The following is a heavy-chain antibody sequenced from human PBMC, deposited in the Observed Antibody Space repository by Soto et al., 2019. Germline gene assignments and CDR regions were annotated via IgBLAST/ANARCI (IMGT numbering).Heavy chain of an antibody. Sequence: PGESLKISCEGSGYNFPYSWITWVRQMPGKGLEWMGTIDPSDSYTDYSPSFQGHVSLSADKSSSTAYLQWSSLKASDTALYYCASHKNPEERLSELDYWGQGTPVTVS. CDR1: GYNFPYSW. V-gene: IGHV5-10-1*01. CDR3: ASHKNPEERLSELDY. CDR2: IDPSDSYT. D-gene: IGHD1-1*01. J-gene: IGHJ4*02.